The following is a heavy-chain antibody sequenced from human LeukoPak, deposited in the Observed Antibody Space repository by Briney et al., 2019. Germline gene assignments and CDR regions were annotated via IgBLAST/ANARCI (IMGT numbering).Heavy chain of an antibody. CDR1: GFTFSDFY. V-gene: IGHV3-11*04. D-gene: IGHD3-10*02. J-gene: IGHJ6*04. CDR3: AELGITMIGGV. Sequence: GGSLRLSCEASGFTFSDFYMSWVRQAPGKGLEWVSYTSSSGSTIYYADSVKGRFTISRDNAKNSLYLQMNSLRAEDTAVYYCAELGITMIGGVWGKGTTVTISS. CDR2: TSSSGSTI.